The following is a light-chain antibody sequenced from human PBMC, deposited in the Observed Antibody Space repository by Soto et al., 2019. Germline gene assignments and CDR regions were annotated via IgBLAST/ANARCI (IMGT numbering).Light chain of an antibody. CDR1: QSVGSY. V-gene: IGKV3-11*01. Sequence: EIVLTQSPATLSLSPGERATLSCRASQSVGSYFAWYQQKPGQAPRLLIYDASNRATGIPARFSGSGSGTDFTLTISSLESEDFAVYYCQQRSHWPLTFGQGTKV. CDR3: QQRSHWPLT. CDR2: DAS. J-gene: IGKJ1*01.